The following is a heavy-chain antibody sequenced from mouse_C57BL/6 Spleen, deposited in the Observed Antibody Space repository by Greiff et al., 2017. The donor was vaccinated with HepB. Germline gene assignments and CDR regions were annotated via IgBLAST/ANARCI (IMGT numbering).Heavy chain of an antibody. CDR2: IWSDGST. D-gene: IGHD2-4*01. CDR1: GFSLTSYG. CDR3: ARGYDYDVGYAMDY. J-gene: IGHJ4*01. V-gene: IGHV2-6*03. Sequence: VKVVESGPGLVAPSQSLSITCTVSGFSLTSYGVHWVRQPPGKGLEWLVVIWSDGSTTYNSALKSRLSISKDNSKSQVFLKMNSLQTDDTAMYYCARGYDYDVGYAMDYWGQGTSVTVSS.